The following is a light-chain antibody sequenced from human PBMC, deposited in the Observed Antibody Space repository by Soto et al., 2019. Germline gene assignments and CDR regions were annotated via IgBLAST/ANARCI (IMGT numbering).Light chain of an antibody. CDR3: QTWGTGIQV. CDR2: LNSDGSH. Sequence: QLVLTQSPSASASLGASVKLTCTLSSGHSSYAIAWHQQQPEKGPRYFMKLNSDGSHSKGDGIPDRFSGSSSGAERYLTISSLQSEDEADNYCQTWGTGIQVFGTGTKVTVL. J-gene: IGLJ1*01. V-gene: IGLV4-69*01. CDR1: SGHSSYA.